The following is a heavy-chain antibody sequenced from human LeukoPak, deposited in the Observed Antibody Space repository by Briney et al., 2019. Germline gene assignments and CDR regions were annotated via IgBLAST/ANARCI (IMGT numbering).Heavy chain of an antibody. CDR2: MRYDGSQI. V-gene: IGHV3-30*02. CDR3: AKRLWLGDSLVGPFDY. Sequence: GGSLRLSCVASGFSFTDHGMHWVGQAPGKGLEWVAFMRYDGSQILYTDSVKGRFIISRDNSKSTLHLQIDRLRVDDTAVYYCAKRLWLGDSLVGPFDYGGQATLVTVSP. J-gene: IGHJ4*02. D-gene: IGHD3-10*01. CDR1: GFSFTDHG.